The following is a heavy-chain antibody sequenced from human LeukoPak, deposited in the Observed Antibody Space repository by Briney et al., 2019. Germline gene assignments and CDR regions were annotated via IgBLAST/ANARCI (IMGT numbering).Heavy chain of an antibody. CDR2: TYYRSKWYN. D-gene: IGHD1-1*01. CDR1: GDSVSSNSAT. V-gene: IGHV6-1*01. CDR3: AGGPIWSDAFDV. J-gene: IGHJ3*01. Sequence: SQTLSLTCAISGDSVSSNSATWNWIRQSPSRGLEWLGRTYYRSKWYNDYTVSVNSRITINPDTSKDQFSLHLNSVPPEDTAVYFCAGGPIWSDAFDVWGQGTMVTVSS.